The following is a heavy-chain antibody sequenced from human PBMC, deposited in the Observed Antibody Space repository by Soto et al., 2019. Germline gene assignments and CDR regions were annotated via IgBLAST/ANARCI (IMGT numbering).Heavy chain of an antibody. V-gene: IGHV4-31*03. CDR1: CGSISSGGYY. CDR3: AREMVRGVNFDY. D-gene: IGHD3-10*01. J-gene: IGHJ4*02. Sequence: PSETLSLTCTVSCGSISSGGYYWSWIRQHPGKGLEWIGYIYYSGSTYYNPSLKSRVTISVDTSKNQFSLKLSSVTAADTAVYYCAREMVRGVNFDYWGQGTLVTVSS. CDR2: IYYSGST.